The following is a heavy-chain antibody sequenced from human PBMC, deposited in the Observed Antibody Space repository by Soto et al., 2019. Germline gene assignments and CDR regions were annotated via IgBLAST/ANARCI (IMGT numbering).Heavy chain of an antibody. CDR3: ARAGYCSSTSCLYFDY. J-gene: IGHJ4*02. CDR1: GGSFSGYY. CDR2: INHSGST. Sequence: KPSETLSLTCAVYGGSFSGYYWSWIRQPPGKGLEWIGEINHSGSTNYNPSLKSRVTISVDTSKNQFSLKLSSVTAADTAVYYCARAGYCSSTSCLYFDYWGQGTLVTVSS. V-gene: IGHV4-34*01. D-gene: IGHD2-2*01.